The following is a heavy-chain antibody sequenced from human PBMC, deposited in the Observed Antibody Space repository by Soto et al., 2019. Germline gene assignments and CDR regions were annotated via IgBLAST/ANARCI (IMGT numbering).Heavy chain of an antibody. V-gene: IGHV3-30-3*01. CDR1: GFTFSSYA. D-gene: IGHD6-19*01. J-gene: IGHJ4*02. CDR3: ARSSRRIAVAGTALDY. Sequence: VGSLRLSCAASGFTFSSYAMHWVRQAPGKGLEWVAIISYDGSNKSYADSVKGRITSSRDNSKNTLSLQMNSLRAEDTAVYYCARSSRRIAVAGTALDYWGQGTLVPVSS. CDR2: ISYDGSNK.